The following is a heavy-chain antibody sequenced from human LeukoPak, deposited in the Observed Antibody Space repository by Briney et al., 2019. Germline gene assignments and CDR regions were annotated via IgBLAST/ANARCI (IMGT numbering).Heavy chain of an antibody. V-gene: IGHV3-30*02. D-gene: IGHD3-3*01. CDR2: IRYDGRTK. CDR1: GFTFNNYG. Sequence: GGSLRLSCAASGFTFNNYGMHWVRQTPGKGLEWVAFIRYDGRTKSYADSVKGRFTVSRDNSKNTLTLQMDSLRGEDTAVYYCARFRPTIFGVVTYFDYWGQGTLVTVST. CDR3: ARFRPTIFGVVTYFDY. J-gene: IGHJ4*02.